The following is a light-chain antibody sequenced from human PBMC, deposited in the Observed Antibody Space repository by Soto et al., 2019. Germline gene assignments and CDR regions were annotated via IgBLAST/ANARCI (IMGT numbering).Light chain of an antibody. CDR3: SSFAPSTPWV. Sequence: QSALTQPPSASGSPGQSVTISCTGTSSDVGAYNYVSWYQQHAGKAPKLVIYEVTKRPSGVPDRFSGSKSANTASLTVSGLQAEDEADYYCSSFAPSTPWVFGGGTKLTV. J-gene: IGLJ3*02. V-gene: IGLV2-8*01. CDR2: EVT. CDR1: SSDVGAYNY.